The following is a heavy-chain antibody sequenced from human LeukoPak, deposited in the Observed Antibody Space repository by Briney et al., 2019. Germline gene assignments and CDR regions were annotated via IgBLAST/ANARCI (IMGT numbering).Heavy chain of an antibody. Sequence: PGGSLRLSCAASGFTLSYYYRRWIRQAPGKGLEWVSYISRNSYTNYADSVKGRFTISRDNAKNSLYLQMASLRAEDTAVYYCARMGIAGVRACYFDYWGQGTLVAVSS. J-gene: IGHJ4*02. CDR3: ARMGIAGVRACYFDY. CDR1: GFTLSYYY. CDR2: ISRNSYT. D-gene: IGHD6-13*01. V-gene: IGHV3-11*06.